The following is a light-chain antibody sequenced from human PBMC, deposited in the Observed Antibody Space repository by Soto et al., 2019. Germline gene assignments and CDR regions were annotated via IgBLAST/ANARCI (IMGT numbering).Light chain of an antibody. J-gene: IGKJ5*01. CDR3: QQYDNLPPGIT. Sequence: EIVLTQSPGTLSLSPGDRATLSCRASQSVNSNFLAWYQQKPGQAPRLLIYGASSRATGIPDTFSGSGSGTEFTLTISSLQPEDIATYYCQQYDNLPPGITFGQGTRLEIK. V-gene: IGKV3-20*01. CDR2: GAS. CDR1: QSVNSNF.